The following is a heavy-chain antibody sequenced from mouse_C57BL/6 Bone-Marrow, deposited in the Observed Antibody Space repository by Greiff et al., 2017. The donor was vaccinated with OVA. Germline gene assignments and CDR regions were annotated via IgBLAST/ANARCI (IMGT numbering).Heavy chain of an antibody. CDR3: ARPYGSSYLSYWYFDV. Sequence: VQLQQSGPGLVAPSQSLSITCTVSGFSLTSYGVHWVRQPPGKGLEWLVVIWSDGSTTYNSALKSRLSISKDNSKSQVFLKMNSLQTDDTAMYYCARPYGSSYLSYWYFDVWGTGTTVTVSS. CDR1: GFSLTSYG. J-gene: IGHJ1*03. D-gene: IGHD1-1*01. CDR2: IWSDGST. V-gene: IGHV2-6*03.